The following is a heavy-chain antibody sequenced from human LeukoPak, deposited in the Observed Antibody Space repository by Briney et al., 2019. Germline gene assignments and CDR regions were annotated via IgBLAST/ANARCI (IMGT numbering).Heavy chain of an antibody. V-gene: IGHV4-30-2*01. J-gene: IGHJ4*02. D-gene: IGHD3-10*01. CDR2: IYHSGST. Sequence: SQTLSLTCAVSGGSISSGGYSWSWIRQPPGKGLEWIGYIYHSGSTNYNPSLKSRVTISVDTSKNQFSLKLSSVTAADTAVYYCASRSGLLWFGEFNYWGQGTLVTVSS. CDR3: ASRSGLLWFGEFNY. CDR1: GGSISSGGYS.